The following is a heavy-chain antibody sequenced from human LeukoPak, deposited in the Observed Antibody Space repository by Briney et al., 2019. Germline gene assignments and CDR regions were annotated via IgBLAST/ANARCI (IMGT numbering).Heavy chain of an antibody. CDR2: ISSSSTI. D-gene: IGHD7-27*01. CDR3: ARDLGDY. Sequence: GGSLRLSCAASGFTFSSYSMNWVRQAPGKGLEWVSYISSSSTIYYADSVKGRFTISRDNAKNSLYLQMNSLRAEDTAVYYCARDLGDYWGQGTLVTISS. J-gene: IGHJ4*02. CDR1: GFTFSSYS. V-gene: IGHV3-48*04.